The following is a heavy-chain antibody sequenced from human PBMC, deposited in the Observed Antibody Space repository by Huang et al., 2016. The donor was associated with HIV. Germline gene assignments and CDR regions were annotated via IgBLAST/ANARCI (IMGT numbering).Heavy chain of an antibody. CDR3: ARDPRYKYETSGYPPDGFDV. CDR1: GYTFIGYG. Sequence: QVQLLQSGPEVKKPGASVKVSCKASGYTFIGYGIGWVRQAPGQGLEWRGWSRAYNGNTKYVQRNQGRVIMTTDTATNTAYMELRSLRSDDAAVYYCARDPRYKYETSGYPPDGFDVWGQGTMVTVSS. D-gene: IGHD3-22*01. J-gene: IGHJ3*01. V-gene: IGHV1-18*01. CDR2: SRAYNGNT.